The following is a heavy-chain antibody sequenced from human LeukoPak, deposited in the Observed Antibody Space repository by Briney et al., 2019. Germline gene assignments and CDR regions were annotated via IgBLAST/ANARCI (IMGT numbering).Heavy chain of an antibody. Sequence: ASVKVSCKASGYTFTSYDINWVRQATGQGLEWMGWMNPNSGNTGYAQKFQGRVTMTRNTSISTAYMELSSLRSEDTAVYYCARATKSIAAALSGLDPWGQGTLVTVSS. CDR2: MNPNSGNT. CDR1: GYTFTSYD. CDR3: ARATKSIAAALSGLDP. V-gene: IGHV1-8*01. D-gene: IGHD6-13*01. J-gene: IGHJ5*02.